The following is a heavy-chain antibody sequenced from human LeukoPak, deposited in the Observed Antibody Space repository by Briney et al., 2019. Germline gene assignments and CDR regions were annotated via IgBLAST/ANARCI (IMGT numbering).Heavy chain of an antibody. V-gene: IGHV3-30-3*01. CDR3: ARDPLSPEP. CDR1: KFIFIDSP. Sequence: GGSLRLSCVASKFIFIDSPMHWVRQPPGKGLQWVAVISPDGTSKYYADSVKGRFTISRDNSKDTLFLQMESLRIEDTAVHYCARDPLSPEPWGQGTLVTVSS. CDR2: ISPDGTSK. J-gene: IGHJ5*02.